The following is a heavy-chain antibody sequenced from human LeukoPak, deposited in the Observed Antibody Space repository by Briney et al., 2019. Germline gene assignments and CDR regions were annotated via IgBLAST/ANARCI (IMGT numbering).Heavy chain of an antibody. CDR3: ARTIGSGRKIYFDY. Sequence: SETLSLTCTVSGGSISSSGYYWGWIRLPPGKGLEWIGTIHSDGSTYYNPSLKTRVTISVDTSKNQFSLKLSSVTDADTAVYYCARTIGSGRKIYFDYWGQGILVTVSS. J-gene: IGHJ4*02. CDR2: IHSDGST. D-gene: IGHD6-19*01. CDR1: GGSISSSGYY. V-gene: IGHV4-39*01.